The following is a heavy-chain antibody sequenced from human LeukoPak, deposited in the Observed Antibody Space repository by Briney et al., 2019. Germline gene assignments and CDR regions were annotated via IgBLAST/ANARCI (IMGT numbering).Heavy chain of an antibody. D-gene: IGHD6-19*01. Sequence: GESLRLTCAASGFTFSSYWISWVRQAPGKGPDWVSTIKQVGSGKYYVDSVKRRLTCSRDNAKTSLYLQMNSLRAEDTAVYYCARERSSVAGFYYYYYGMDVWGQGTTVTVSS. V-gene: IGHV3-7*05. J-gene: IGHJ6*02. CDR1: GFTFSSYW. CDR3: ARERSSVAGFYYYYYGMDV. CDR2: IKQVGSGK.